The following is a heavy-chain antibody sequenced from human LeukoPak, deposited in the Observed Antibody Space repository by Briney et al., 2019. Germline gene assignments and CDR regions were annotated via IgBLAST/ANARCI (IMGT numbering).Heavy chain of an antibody. Sequence: SETLSLTCAVYGGSFSGYYWSWIRQPPGKGLEWIGEINHSGSTNYNPSLKSRITISIDTSKNQFFLKFSSVTAADTAVYFCASGRGYSGSFFYYFDSWGQGTLATVSS. J-gene: IGHJ4*02. V-gene: IGHV4-34*01. D-gene: IGHD1-26*01. CDR2: INHSGST. CDR1: GGSFSGYY. CDR3: ASGRGYSGSFFYYFDS.